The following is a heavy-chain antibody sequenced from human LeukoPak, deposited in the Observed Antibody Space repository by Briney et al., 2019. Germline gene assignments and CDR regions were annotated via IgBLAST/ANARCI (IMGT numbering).Heavy chain of an antibody. Sequence: GRSLRLSCAASGFTFTNYAMHWVRQAPGKGLEWVAVISYDETNKYYADSVKGRFTISRDNSKNTLYLQMKSLRAEDTAVYYCAKDRRIVAVGPRRTIKNCLDPWGQGTLVTVSS. D-gene: IGHD6-13*01. CDR2: ISYDETNK. CDR3: AKDRRIVAVGPRRTIKNCLDP. V-gene: IGHV3-30*04. CDR1: GFTFTNYA. J-gene: IGHJ5*02.